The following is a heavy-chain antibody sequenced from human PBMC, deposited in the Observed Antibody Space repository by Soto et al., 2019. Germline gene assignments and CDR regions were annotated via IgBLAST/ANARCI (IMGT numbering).Heavy chain of an antibody. D-gene: IGHD1-26*01. CDR3: AAGGGFIEGRMVSFDP. CDR2: INHRRTI. J-gene: IGHJ5*02. CDR1: GGSLIGST. Sequence: PSETLSLTCAIHGGSLIGSTWNWSRQFPGKGLEWIGEINHRRTINYNPSLTSRVTISVDTSRNQFSLKLTSVTAADTAVYYCAAGGGFIEGRMVSFDPWGQGTRVTVSS. V-gene: IGHV4-34*01.